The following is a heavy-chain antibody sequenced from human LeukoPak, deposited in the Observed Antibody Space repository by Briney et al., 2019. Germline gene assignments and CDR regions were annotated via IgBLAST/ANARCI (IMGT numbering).Heavy chain of an antibody. CDR2: IYTSGST. CDR3: ARDYYYGSGINWFDP. CDR1: GGSISSGSYY. D-gene: IGHD3-10*01. V-gene: IGHV4-61*02. Sequence: TSQTLSLTCTVSGGSISSGSYYWSWIRQPAGKGLEWIGRIYTSGSTNYNPSLKSRVTISVDTSKNQFSLKLSSVTAADTAVYYCARDYYYGSGINWFDPWGQGTLVTVSS. J-gene: IGHJ5*02.